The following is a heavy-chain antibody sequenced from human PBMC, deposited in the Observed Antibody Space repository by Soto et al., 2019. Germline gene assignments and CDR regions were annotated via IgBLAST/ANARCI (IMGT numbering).Heavy chain of an antibody. J-gene: IGHJ3*02. D-gene: IGHD4-17*01. CDR3: ARREDYGDPNGTFDI. CDR1: GGTLSSYT. V-gene: IGHV1-69*02. CDR2: IIPILGIA. Sequence: QVQLVQSGAEVKKRGSSVKVSCKASGGTLSSYTISWVRQAPGQGLEWMGRIIPILGIANYAQKFQGRVTITADKSTSTAYKELSSLRSEDTAVYYCARREDYGDPNGTFDIWGQGTMVTVSS.